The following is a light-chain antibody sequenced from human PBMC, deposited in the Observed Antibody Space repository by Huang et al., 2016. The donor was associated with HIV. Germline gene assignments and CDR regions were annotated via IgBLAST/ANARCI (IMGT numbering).Light chain of an antibody. J-gene: IGKJ4*01. CDR1: QGLTNY. CDR3: QQRGNWQLT. V-gene: IGKV3-11*01. Sequence: EIVLTQSPATLSLSPGERATLSCRASQGLTNYLAWYQPKPGQAPRLLIYDASNRATGIPSRFSGSGSGTDFTLTISSLEPEDFAVYYCQQRGNWQLTFGGGTKVEIK. CDR2: DAS.